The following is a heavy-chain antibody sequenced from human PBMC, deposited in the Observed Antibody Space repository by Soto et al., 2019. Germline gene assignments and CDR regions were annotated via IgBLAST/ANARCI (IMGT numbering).Heavy chain of an antibody. Sequence: GESLKISCQVSGYTFTIYWIGWVRQMPGKGLEWMGIIYPGDSDTRYSPSFQGQVTISADKSISTAYLQWSSLKASDTAMYYCATTGTTEPNFDYWGQGTLVTSPQ. J-gene: IGHJ4*02. D-gene: IGHD1-7*01. CDR2: IYPGDSDT. CDR3: ATTGTTEPNFDY. V-gene: IGHV5-51*01. CDR1: GYTFTIYW.